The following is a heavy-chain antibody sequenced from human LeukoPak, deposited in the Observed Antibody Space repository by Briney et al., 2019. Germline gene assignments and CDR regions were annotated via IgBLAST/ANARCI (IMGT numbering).Heavy chain of an antibody. J-gene: IGHJ5*02. CDR1: GESFSGYY. V-gene: IGHV4-34*01. CDR3: ARLNPYYDFWSGNWFDP. CDR2: INHSGST. D-gene: IGHD3-3*01. Sequence: SEILSLTCAVYGESFSGYYWSWIRQPPGKGLEWIGEINHSGSTNYNPSLKSRVTISVDTSKNQFSLKLSSVTAADTAVYYCARLNPYYDFWSGNWFDPWGQGTLVTVSS.